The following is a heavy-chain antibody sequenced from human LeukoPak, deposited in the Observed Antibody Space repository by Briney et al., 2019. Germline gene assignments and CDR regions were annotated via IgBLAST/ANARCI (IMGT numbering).Heavy chain of an antibody. D-gene: IGHD6-13*01. CDR1: GGSISSGGYS. CDR2: IYHSGST. CDR3: ARVGSWYSAFDY. J-gene: IGHJ4*02. Sequence: SETLSLTCAVSGGSISSGGYSWSWIRQPPGKGLEWIGYIYHSGSTYYNPSLKSRVTISVDRSKDQFSLKLSSVTAADTAVYYCARVGSWYSAFDYWGQGTLVTVSS. V-gene: IGHV4-30-2*01.